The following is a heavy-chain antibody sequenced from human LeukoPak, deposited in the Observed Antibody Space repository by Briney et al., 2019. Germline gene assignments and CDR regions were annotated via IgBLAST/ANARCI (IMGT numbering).Heavy chain of an antibody. D-gene: IGHD3-10*01. Sequence: SETLSLTCTVSGGSISGYFWSWIRQPPRKGLECIGYISYSGNTNHNPSLKSRVTISLDMSKNQLSLKVRSVTAADTAVYYCTREFGSAFDPWGQGTLVTVSS. CDR1: GGSISGYF. V-gene: IGHV4-59*01. J-gene: IGHJ5*02. CDR3: TREFGSAFDP. CDR2: ISYSGNT.